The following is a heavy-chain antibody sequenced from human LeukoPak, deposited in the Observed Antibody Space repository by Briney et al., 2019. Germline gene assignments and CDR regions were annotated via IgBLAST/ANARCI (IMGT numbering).Heavy chain of an antibody. Sequence: GGSLRPSCAASGFTFSSYEMNWVRQAPGKGLEWVAVISYDGSNKYYADSVKGRFTISRDNAKNSPYLQMNSLRAEDTAVYYCAELGITMIGGVWGKGTTVTISS. V-gene: IGHV3-30*04. J-gene: IGHJ6*04. CDR3: AELGITMIGGV. D-gene: IGHD3-10*02. CDR2: ISYDGSNK. CDR1: GFTFSSYE.